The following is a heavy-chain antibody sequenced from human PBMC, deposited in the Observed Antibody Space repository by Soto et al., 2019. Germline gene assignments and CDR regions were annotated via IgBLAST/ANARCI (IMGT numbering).Heavy chain of an antibody. Sequence: QVQLVESGGGVVQPGRSLRLSCAASGFTFSSYGMHWVRQAPGKGLEWVAVIWYDGSNKYYADSVKGRFTISRDNSKNTLYLQMNSLRAEDTAVYYCASFGAREAAFDYWGQGTLVTVSS. J-gene: IGHJ4*02. CDR3: ASFGAREAAFDY. CDR1: GFTFSSYG. V-gene: IGHV3-33*01. CDR2: IWYDGSNK. D-gene: IGHD6-25*01.